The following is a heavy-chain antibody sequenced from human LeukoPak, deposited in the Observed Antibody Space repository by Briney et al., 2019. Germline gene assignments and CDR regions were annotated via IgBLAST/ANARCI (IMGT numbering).Heavy chain of an antibody. J-gene: IGHJ4*02. CDR2: IYYTGST. CDR3: AGGSKAAPGTFDY. Sequence: SQTLSLTCTVSGGSISSGGYYWSWIRQHPGKGLEWIGYIYYTGSTDYNPSLKSRVAISVDTSKNQFSLKLSSVTAADTAVYYCAGGSKAAPGTFDYWGQGTLVTVSS. CDR1: GGSISSGGYY. V-gene: IGHV4-31*03. D-gene: IGHD6-13*01.